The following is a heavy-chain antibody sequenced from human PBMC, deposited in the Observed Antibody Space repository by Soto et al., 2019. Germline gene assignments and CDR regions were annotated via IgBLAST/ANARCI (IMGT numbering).Heavy chain of an antibody. CDR3: ARDPIVRGVVGWYFDL. Sequence: QVQLQESGPGLVKTSQTLSLTCAVSGGSISRSVYYCNWIRQHPGKGLEWIGYIHNSGTTYYNPSLKSRLSFSVDTSKNQFSLKLNSVTTADTAVYYCARDPIVRGVVGWYFDLWGRGTLVTVSS. J-gene: IGHJ2*01. V-gene: IGHV4-31*11. CDR2: IHNSGTT. CDR1: GGSISRSVYY. D-gene: IGHD3-10*01.